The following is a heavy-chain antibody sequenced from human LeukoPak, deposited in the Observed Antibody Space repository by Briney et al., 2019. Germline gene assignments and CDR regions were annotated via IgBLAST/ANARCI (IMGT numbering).Heavy chain of an antibody. CDR3: ARVQGYCSSTSCYPDTNFDY. D-gene: IGHD2-2*01. Sequence: GATVKVSCKASGYTFTGYYMHWVRQAPGQGLEWMGWINPNSGGTNYAQKFQGRVTMTRDTSISTAYMELSRLRSDDTAVYYCARVQGYCSSTSCYPDTNFDYWGQGTLVTVSS. CDR2: INPNSGGT. CDR1: GYTFTGYY. V-gene: IGHV1-2*02. J-gene: IGHJ4*02.